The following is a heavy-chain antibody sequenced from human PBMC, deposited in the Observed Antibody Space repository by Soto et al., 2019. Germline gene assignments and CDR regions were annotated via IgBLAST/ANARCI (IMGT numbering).Heavy chain of an antibody. CDR2: IIPLFGTT. Sequence: GASVKVSCKASGGTFFNYALGWVRQAPGQGLEWMGGIIPLFGTTNDATRFQGRVTITADKSTSTAYMELSRLRSDDTALYYCARDLEAYCSGDCYSGFDYWGQGTLVTVSS. CDR1: GGTFFNYA. V-gene: IGHV1-69*06. CDR3: ARDLEAYCSGDCYSGFDY. J-gene: IGHJ4*02. D-gene: IGHD2-21*02.